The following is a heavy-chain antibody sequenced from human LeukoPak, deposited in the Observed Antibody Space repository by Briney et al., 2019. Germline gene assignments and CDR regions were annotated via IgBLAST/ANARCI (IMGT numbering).Heavy chain of an antibody. V-gene: IGHV3-23*01. J-gene: IGHJ5*02. CDR1: GFKFSSFD. Sequence: GGSLRLSCASSGFKFSSFDMNWVRQAPGKGLEWVSVISGDAKNTDYADFVKGRFTVSRDNSKNTVYLQMNSLRADDTATYYCVKDFVGRRQFNWFGPWGQGTLVIVSS. CDR2: ISGDAKNT. CDR3: VKDFVGRRQFNWFGP. D-gene: IGHD1-26*01.